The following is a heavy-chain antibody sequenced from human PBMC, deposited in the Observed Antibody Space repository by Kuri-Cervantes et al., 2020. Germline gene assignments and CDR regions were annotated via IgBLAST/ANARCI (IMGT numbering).Heavy chain of an antibody. CDR2: IYYSGST. V-gene: IGHV4-34*01. CDR1: GGSFSGYY. CDR3: ARLLRGVINWFDP. J-gene: IGHJ5*02. D-gene: IGHD3-10*01. Sequence: SETLSLTCAVYGGSFSGYYWSWIRQPPGKGLEWIGYIYYSGSTYYNPSLKSRVTISVDTSKNQFSLKLSSVTAADTAVYYCARLLRGVINWFDPWGQGTLVTVSS.